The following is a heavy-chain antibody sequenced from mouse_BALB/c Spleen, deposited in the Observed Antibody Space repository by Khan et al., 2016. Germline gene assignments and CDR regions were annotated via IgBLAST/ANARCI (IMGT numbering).Heavy chain of an antibody. CDR3: ARSWYSMDY. J-gene: IGHJ4*01. CDR2: ILPGSDRT. CDR1: GYTFSNYW. D-gene: IGHD2-1*01. Sequence: QVQLKQSGTEPLKPGASVKLSCKATGYTFSNYWIDWVRQRPGHGLEWIGQILPGSDRTTYNEKFMGKATFTADTSSNTAYMQISSPTSEDAAVYYCARSWYSMDYWGQGTSVTVSS. V-gene: IGHV1-9*01.